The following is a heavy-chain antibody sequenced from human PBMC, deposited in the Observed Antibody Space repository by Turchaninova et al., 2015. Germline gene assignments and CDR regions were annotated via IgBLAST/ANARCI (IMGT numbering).Heavy chain of an antibody. V-gene: IGHV4-59*08. CDR1: GGSLNGYY. CDR2: INSSGST. D-gene: IGHD3-22*01. CDR3: ARFRPYDSSSQYLDY. Sequence: QVQLQESGPGLVKPSETLSLTCTGSGGSLNGYYWGWIRQPPGQGLEWIAFINSSGSTNYNPSLKSRVTMSVNTSRNQFSLKLTSVTAADTAVYYCARFRPYDSSSQYLDYWGQGTLVTVSS. J-gene: IGHJ4*02.